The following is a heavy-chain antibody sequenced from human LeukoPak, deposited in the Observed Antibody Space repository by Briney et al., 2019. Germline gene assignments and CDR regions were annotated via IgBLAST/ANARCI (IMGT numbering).Heavy chain of an antibody. Sequence: GASVKVSCKASGYSFTAYGMGWLRQAPGQGLEWMGWISGHTGTAIYAQNLQGRVTLTADTFTSTVYMEMRSLRSDDTAVYYCARDGSGDHQEQLGPPGYYHYMDVWGTGTTVTVSS. CDR1: GYSFTAYG. CDR2: ISGHTGTA. J-gene: IGHJ6*03. V-gene: IGHV1-18*01. CDR3: ARDGSGDHQEQLGPPGYYHYMDV. D-gene: IGHD3-10*01.